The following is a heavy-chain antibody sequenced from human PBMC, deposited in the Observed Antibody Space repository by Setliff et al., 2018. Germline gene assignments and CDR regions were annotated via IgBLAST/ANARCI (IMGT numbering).Heavy chain of an antibody. Sequence: SETLSLTCTVSGDSMTGNHWSWIRQSPGKGLEWIGYITHSGSTKYNPSLKSRVAITIVASKKQFSLELSSVTAADTAVYYCARLKYYNSGTYWGNWDYYSNTDVWGKGTTVTVSS. V-gene: IGHV4-59*01. D-gene: IGHD3-22*01. J-gene: IGHJ6*03. CDR2: ITHSGST. CDR3: ARLKYYNSGTYWGNWDYYSNTDV. CDR1: GDSMTGNH.